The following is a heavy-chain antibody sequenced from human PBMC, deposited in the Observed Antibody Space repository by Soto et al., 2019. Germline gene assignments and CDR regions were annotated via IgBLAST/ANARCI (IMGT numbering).Heavy chain of an antibody. Sequence: QVQLVQSGAEVKKPGASVKVSCKASGYTFTSYGISWVRQAPGQGREWMGWISAYNGNTNYAQKLQGRVTMTTDTSTSTAYMELRSLRSDDTAVYYCARDLKTEEGNYVSYFDYWGQGTLVTVSS. CDR3: ARDLKTEEGNYVSYFDY. CDR1: GYTFTSYG. V-gene: IGHV1-18*01. CDR2: ISAYNGNT. J-gene: IGHJ4*02. D-gene: IGHD1-7*01.